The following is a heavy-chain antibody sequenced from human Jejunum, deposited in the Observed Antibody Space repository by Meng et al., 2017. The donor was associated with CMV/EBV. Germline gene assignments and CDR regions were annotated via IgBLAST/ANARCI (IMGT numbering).Heavy chain of an antibody. V-gene: IGHV1-18*01. Sequence: YTFTSYGISWVRQAPGQGLEWMGWISVYNGNTNYAQKLQGRVIMTTDTSTSTAYMELRSLRSDDTGVYYCARIPVTSGSSYGLDVWGQGTTVTVSS. CDR3: ARIPVTSGSSYGLDV. CDR2: ISVYNGNT. J-gene: IGHJ6*02. CDR1: YTFTSYG. D-gene: IGHD4-17*01.